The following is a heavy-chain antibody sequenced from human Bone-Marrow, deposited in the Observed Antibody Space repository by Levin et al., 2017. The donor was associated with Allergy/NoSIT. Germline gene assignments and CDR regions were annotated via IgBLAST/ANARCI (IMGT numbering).Heavy chain of an antibody. D-gene: IGHD3-10*01. Sequence: SETLSLTCTVSGGSISSSSYYWGWIRQPPGTGLEWIGSIYYSGSTYYNPSLKSRVTISVDTSKNQFSLKLSSVTAADTAVYYCARHGNDGGSGSYGHDAFDIWGQGTMVTVSS. V-gene: IGHV4-39*01. CDR3: ARHGNDGGSGSYGHDAFDI. CDR2: IYYSGST. CDR1: GGSISSSSYY. J-gene: IGHJ3*02.